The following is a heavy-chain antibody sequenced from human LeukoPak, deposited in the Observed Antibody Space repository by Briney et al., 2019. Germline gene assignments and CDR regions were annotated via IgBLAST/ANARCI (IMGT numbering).Heavy chain of an antibody. D-gene: IGHD6-19*01. Sequence: PSETLSLTCTVSGVSISGSGYYLGWIRQPPGKGLEWIGNIYETGSTYYNASLQSRVTISIDMSKNQISLRLTSVSAADTAMYYCVKSGGYGLIDYWGQGTLVTVSS. J-gene: IGHJ4*02. CDR1: GVSISGSGYY. V-gene: IGHV4-39*01. CDR2: IYETGST. CDR3: VKSGGYGLIDY.